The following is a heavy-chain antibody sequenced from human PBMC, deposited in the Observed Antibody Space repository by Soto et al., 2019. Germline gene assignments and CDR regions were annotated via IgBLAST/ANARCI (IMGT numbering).Heavy chain of an antibody. J-gene: IGHJ4*02. CDR1: GFTFSHYG. CDR3: AKGLEEYGDYLAVMDY. CDR2: VSYDGHTK. V-gene: IGHV3-30*18. Sequence: GGSLRLSCATSGFTFSHYGMHWVRQAPGKGLQWVAVVSYDGHTKYYADSAKGRFTISRDNSKTTLYLQMNSLRIEDTAVYFCAKGLEEYGDYLAVMDYWGQGTLVTVSS. D-gene: IGHD2-21*02.